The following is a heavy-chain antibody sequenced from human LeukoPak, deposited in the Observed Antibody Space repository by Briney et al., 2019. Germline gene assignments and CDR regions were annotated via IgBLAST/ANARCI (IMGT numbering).Heavy chain of an antibody. CDR3: ATVWPLVGAALFDY. CDR1: GYTLTELS. V-gene: IGHV1-24*01. D-gene: IGHD1-26*01. J-gene: IGHJ4*02. Sequence: ASVKVSCKVSGYTLTELSMHWVRQAPGKGLEWMGGFDPEDGETIYAQKFQGRVSMTEDTSTDTAYMEPSSLRSEDTAVYYCATVWPLVGAALFDYWGQGTLVTVSS. CDR2: FDPEDGET.